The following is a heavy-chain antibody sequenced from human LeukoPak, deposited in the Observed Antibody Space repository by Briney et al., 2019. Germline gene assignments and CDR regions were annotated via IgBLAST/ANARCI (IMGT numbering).Heavy chain of an antibody. J-gene: IGHJ4*02. CDR3: ARDLVREVYYDSSGDQRNNDY. D-gene: IGHD3-22*01. V-gene: IGHV3-48*01. CDR1: GFTFSSYS. CDR2: ISSSSSTI. Sequence: GGSLRLSCAASGFTFSSYSMNWVRQAPGKGLEWVSYISSSSSTIYYADSVKGRFTISRDNAKNSLYLQMNSLRAEDTAVYYCARDLVREVYYDSSGDQRNNDYWGQGTLVTVSS.